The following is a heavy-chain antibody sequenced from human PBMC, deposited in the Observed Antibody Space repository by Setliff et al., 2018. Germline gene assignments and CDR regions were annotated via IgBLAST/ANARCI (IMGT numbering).Heavy chain of an antibody. Sequence: GESLTISCAASGFTFSDYWMTWVRLAPGKGLEWVANIKPDGNEKNYVDSVKGRFTISRDNGENSLSLQMNSLRVEDTAVYYCARGYTGDFHWGQGTLVTVS. J-gene: IGHJ4*02. D-gene: IGHD7-27*01. CDR2: IKPDGNEK. V-gene: IGHV3-7*01. CDR3: ARGYTGDFH. CDR1: GFTFSDYW.